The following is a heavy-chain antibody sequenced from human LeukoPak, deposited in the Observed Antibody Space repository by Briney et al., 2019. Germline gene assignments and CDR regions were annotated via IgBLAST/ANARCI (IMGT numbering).Heavy chain of an antibody. D-gene: IGHD5-18*01. V-gene: IGHV3-74*01. Sequence: GALRLSCAATGFTFSSYSMNWVRQAPGKGLVCVSRINSDGSTTSYADSVKGRFTISRDNAKNTLYLQMNSLRAEDTAVYYCARVGYSYGYDAFDIWGQGTMVTVSS. J-gene: IGHJ3*02. CDR3: ARVGYSYGYDAFDI. CDR2: INSDGSTT. CDR1: GFTFSSYS.